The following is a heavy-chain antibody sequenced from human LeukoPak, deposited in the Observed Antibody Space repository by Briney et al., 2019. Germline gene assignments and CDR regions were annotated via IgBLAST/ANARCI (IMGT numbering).Heavy chain of an antibody. CDR3: AREAWIQLRAGPFDY. CDR2: INIDGTTT. CDR1: GFTISSYW. Sequence: PGGSLRLSCEASGFTISSYWIHWVRQAPGRGLVWVSRINIDGTTTTYADSVKGRFTISRDNAKNTVYLQMNSLWAEDTAVYYCAREAWIQLRAGPFDYWGQGTLVTVSP. J-gene: IGHJ4*02. D-gene: IGHD5-18*01. V-gene: IGHV3-74*01.